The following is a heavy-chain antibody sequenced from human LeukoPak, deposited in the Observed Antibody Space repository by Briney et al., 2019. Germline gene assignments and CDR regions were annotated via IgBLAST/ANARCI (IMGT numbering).Heavy chain of an antibody. Sequence: GGSLRLSCAASGFTFSSYGMHWVRQAPGKGLEWVAVIWYDGSNKYYADSVKGRFTISRDNSKNTLYLQMNSLRAEDTAVYYCARDSAIGYFDYWGQGTLVTVSS. CDR3: ARDSAIGYFDY. CDR1: GFTFSSYG. D-gene: IGHD2-2*01. CDR2: IWYDGSNK. J-gene: IGHJ4*02. V-gene: IGHV3-33*01.